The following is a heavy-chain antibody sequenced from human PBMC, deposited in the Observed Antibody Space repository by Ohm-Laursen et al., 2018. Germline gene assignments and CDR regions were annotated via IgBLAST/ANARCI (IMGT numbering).Heavy chain of an antibody. CDR3: ATRGSGTFYGNFDY. D-gene: IGHD1-26*01. J-gene: IGHJ4*02. CDR2: IGSSSSTI. V-gene: IGHV3-48*01. CDR1: GFIFSSYG. Sequence: SLRLSCTASGFIFSSYGMNWVRQAPGKGLEWLSYIGSSSSTIYYADSVRGRFTISRDNAKNSLYLQMNGLRAEDTAVYYCATRGSGTFYGNFDYWGQGTLVIVSS.